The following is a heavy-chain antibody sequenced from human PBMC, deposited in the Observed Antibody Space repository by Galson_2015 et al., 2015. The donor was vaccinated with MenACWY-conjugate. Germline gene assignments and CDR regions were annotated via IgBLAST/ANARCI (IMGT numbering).Heavy chain of an antibody. CDR2: ISDSGRTT. CDR3: AKDLVKNYEMLTGYYSD. D-gene: IGHD3-9*01. J-gene: IGHJ4*02. V-gene: IGHV3-23*01. CDR1: GFTFSSYA. Sequence: CLRLSCAASGFTFSSYAMTWVRQAPGKGLEWVSTISDSGRTTYYAASVKGRFTISRDNFKNTLFLQMNSLRAEDTAAYYCAKDLVKNYEMLTGYYSDWGQGSQVTVSS.